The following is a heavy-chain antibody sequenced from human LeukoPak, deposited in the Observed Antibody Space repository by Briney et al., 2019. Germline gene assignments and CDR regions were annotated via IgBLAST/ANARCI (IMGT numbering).Heavy chain of an antibody. Sequence: EASVKGSCKASGYTFTSYDINWLRQATGQGLEWMGWMNPNSGNTGYAQKFQGRVTMTRNTSISTAYMELSSLRSEDTAVYYCARRAEYSSGWYPHYYYYGMDVWGQGTTVTVSS. CDR3: ARRAEYSSGWYPHYYYYGMDV. J-gene: IGHJ6*02. CDR1: GYTFTSYD. V-gene: IGHV1-8*01. D-gene: IGHD6-19*01. CDR2: MNPNSGNT.